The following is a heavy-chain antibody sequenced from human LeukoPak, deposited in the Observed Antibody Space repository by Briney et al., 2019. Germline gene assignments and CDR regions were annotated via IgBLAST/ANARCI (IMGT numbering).Heavy chain of an antibody. CDR1: GFTFSSYA. CDR3: AKEDSSGWYDWFDP. J-gene: IGHJ5*02. D-gene: IGHD6-19*01. CDR2: ISYDGSNK. V-gene: IGHV3-30*04. Sequence: PGGSLRLSCAASGFTFSSYAMHWVRQAPGKGLEWVAVISYDGSNKYYADSVKGRFTISRDNSKNTLYLQMNSLRAEDAAVYYCAKEDSSGWYDWFDPWGQGTLVTVSS.